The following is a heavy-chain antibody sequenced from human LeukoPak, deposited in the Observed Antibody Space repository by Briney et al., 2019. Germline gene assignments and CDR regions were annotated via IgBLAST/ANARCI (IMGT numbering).Heavy chain of an antibody. J-gene: IGHJ5*02. V-gene: IGHV1-18*01. Sequence: ASVKVSYKASGYTFTSYGISWVRQAPGQGLEWMGWISAYNGNTNYAQKLQGRVTMTTDTSTSTAYMELRSLRSDDTAVYYCARSSHYYDSTPFDPWGQGTLVTVSS. CDR3: ARSSHYYDSTPFDP. CDR1: GYTFTSYG. CDR2: ISAYNGNT. D-gene: IGHD3-22*01.